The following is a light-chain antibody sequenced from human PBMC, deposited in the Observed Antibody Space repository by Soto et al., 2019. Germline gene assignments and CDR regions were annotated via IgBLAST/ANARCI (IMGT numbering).Light chain of an antibody. CDR3: QQCSMTPFT. V-gene: IGKV1-39*01. Sequence: DIQMPQPPSSLSASAGDRITITCRASQSMSSYLNWYQQKPGKAPTLLISDASNLQSEVPSRLSGSGFGTDFTLTISTLQPEDFATYVCQQCSMTPFTFGPGTKVESK. CDR2: DAS. J-gene: IGKJ3*01. CDR1: QSMSSY.